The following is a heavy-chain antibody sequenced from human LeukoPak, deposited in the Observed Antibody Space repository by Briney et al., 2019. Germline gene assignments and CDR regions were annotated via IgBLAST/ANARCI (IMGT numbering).Heavy chain of an antibody. V-gene: IGHV3-30*02. CDR1: GFTFSSYG. D-gene: IGHD3-22*01. J-gene: IGHJ3*01. Sequence: GGSLRLSCAASGFTFSSYGMHWIRQAPGKGLEWVAFIRYDGSNKYYADSVKGRFTISRDNSKNTLYLQMNSLRAEDTALYYCASDTIGHDIFDFWGRGTMVTVSS. CDR3: ASDTIGHDIFDF. CDR2: IRYDGSNK.